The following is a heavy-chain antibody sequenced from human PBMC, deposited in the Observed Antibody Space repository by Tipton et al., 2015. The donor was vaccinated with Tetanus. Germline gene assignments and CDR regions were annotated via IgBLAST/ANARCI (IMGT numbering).Heavy chain of an antibody. V-gene: IGHV5-51*01. CDR2: IYPGDSDT. CDR3: ARAHCTDGVCNFDF. CDR1: GYIFNNYW. D-gene: IGHD2-8*01. Sequence: VQLVQSGGEVKKPGESLKISCKGSGYIFNNYWNGWVRQKPGKGLEWMGIIYPGDSDTRYSPSFQGQVTISVDKSINTAYLQWSSLKASDTSMFYCARAHCTDGVCNFDFWGQGALVTVAS. J-gene: IGHJ4*02.